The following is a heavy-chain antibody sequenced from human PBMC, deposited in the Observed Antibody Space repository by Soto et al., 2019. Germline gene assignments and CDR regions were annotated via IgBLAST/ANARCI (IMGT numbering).Heavy chain of an antibody. V-gene: IGHV2-26*01. CDR3: ARSLYVDYVHWYFDL. J-gene: IGHJ2*01. CDR1: GFSLRNTRMG. Sequence: QVTLKESGPVLVKPTETLTLTCTVPGFSLRNTRMGVSWIRQSPGKALEWLAHIFSNDAKSYSPSLKSRLAISRDTSKSQVVLTMTNVAPVDTATYYCARSLYVDYVHWYFDLWGRGTLVTVSS. CDR2: IFSNDAK. D-gene: IGHD4-17*01.